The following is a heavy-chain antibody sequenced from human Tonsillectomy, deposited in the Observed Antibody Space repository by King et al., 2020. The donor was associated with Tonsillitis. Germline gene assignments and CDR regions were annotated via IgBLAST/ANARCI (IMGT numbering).Heavy chain of an antibody. D-gene: IGHD3-16*01. J-gene: IGHJ4*02. CDR1: GFTFSSYA. V-gene: IGHV3-30-3*01. CDR3: ARGYLGELFDY. Sequence: VQLVESGGGVVQPGRSLRLSCAASGFTFSSYAMHWVRQAPGKGLEWVAVVSYDGSNKYYADSVKGRFTISRDNSKNTLYLQMNSLRAEDTAVYYCARGYLGELFDYWGQGTLVTVSS. CDR2: VSYDGSNK.